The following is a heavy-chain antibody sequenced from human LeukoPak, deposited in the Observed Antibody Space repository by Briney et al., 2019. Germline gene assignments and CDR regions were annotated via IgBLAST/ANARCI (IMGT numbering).Heavy chain of an antibody. CDR3: AKDWAVAGTNYFDY. D-gene: IGHD6-19*01. CDR2: ISGSGGST. V-gene: IGHV3-23*01. J-gene: IGHJ4*02. Sequence: GGSLRLSCAASGFTFSSYAMNWVRQAPGKGLEWVSGISGSGGSTYYADSVKGRFTISRDNSKNTLYLQMNSLRAEDTAIYYCAKDWAVAGTNYFDYWGQGTLVTVSS. CDR1: GFTFSSYA.